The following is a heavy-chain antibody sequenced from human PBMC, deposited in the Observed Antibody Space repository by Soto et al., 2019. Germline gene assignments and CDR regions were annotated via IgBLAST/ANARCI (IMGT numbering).Heavy chain of an antibody. D-gene: IGHD3-10*01. J-gene: IGHJ4*02. Sequence: GGSLRLSCAASGFTFSSYAMSWVRQAPGKGLEWVSAISGSGGSTYYADSVKGRFTISRDNSKNTLYLQMNSLRAEDTAVYYCAKAAYYYGSGSYYNPLDYWGQGTLVTVSS. CDR2: ISGSGGST. V-gene: IGHV3-23*01. CDR3: AKAAYYYGSGSYYNPLDY. CDR1: GFTFSSYA.